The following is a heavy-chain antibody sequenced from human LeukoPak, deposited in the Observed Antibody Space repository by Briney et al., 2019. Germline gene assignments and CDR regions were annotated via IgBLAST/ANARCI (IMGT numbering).Heavy chain of an antibody. D-gene: IGHD5-24*01. J-gene: IGHJ3*02. V-gene: IGHV3-11*04. CDR2: ISSSSSTI. CDR3: ARDQIEMATIRAFDI. CDR1: GFTFSDYY. Sequence: PGGSLRLSCAASGFTFSDYYMSWIRQAPGKGLEWVSYISSSSSTIYYADSVKGRFTISRDNAKNSLYLQMNSLRAEDTAVYYCARDQIEMATIRAFDIWGQGTMVTVSS.